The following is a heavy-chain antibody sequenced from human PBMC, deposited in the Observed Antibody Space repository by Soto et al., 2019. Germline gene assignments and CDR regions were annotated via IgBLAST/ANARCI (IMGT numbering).Heavy chain of an antibody. CDR3: AREEHDFWSGYCIVAPGGY. Sequence: ASVKVSCKASGYTFTSYGISWVRQAPGQGLEWMGWISAYNGNTNYAQKLQGRVTMTTDTSTSAAYMELRSLRSDDTAVYYCAREEHDFWSGYCIVAPGGYWGQGTLVTVSS. J-gene: IGHJ4*02. D-gene: IGHD3-3*01. CDR1: GYTFTSYG. V-gene: IGHV1-18*01. CDR2: ISAYNGNT.